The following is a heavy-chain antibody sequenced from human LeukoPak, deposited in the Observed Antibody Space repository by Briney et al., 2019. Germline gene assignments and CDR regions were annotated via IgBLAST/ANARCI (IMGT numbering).Heavy chain of an antibody. Sequence: GESLKISCKGSGYSFTTCWIGWVRQMPGKGLEWVGIIYPGDSETRYSPSFQGQVTISADKSITTAYLQWSSLKASDTAMYYCAREIAVAGTDLDYWGQGTLVTVSS. J-gene: IGHJ4*02. CDR3: AREIAVAGTDLDY. D-gene: IGHD6-19*01. CDR2: IYPGDSET. V-gene: IGHV5-51*01. CDR1: GYSFTTCW.